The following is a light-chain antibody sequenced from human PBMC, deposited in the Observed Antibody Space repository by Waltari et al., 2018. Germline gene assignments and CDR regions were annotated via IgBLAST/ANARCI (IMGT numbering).Light chain of an antibody. J-gene: IGKJ4*01. Sequence: DIQMTQAPSSLSASVGDGVTITCRASQSISSYVSWYQQKPGKAPKLLIYDASILQSGVPSRFRCSGSGTDFTLTVTSLQPEDSATYYCQQRHSAPLTFGGGTKVEIK. CDR1: QSISSY. CDR2: DAS. CDR3: QQRHSAPLT. V-gene: IGKV1-39*01.